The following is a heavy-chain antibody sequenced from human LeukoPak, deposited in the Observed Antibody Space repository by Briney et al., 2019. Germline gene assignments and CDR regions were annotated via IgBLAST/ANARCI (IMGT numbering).Heavy chain of an antibody. D-gene: IGHD6-19*01. CDR2: IYYSGST. CDR1: GGSISSYY. J-gene: IGHJ4*02. CDR3: ARVGPDSSGWFDY. V-gene: IGHV4-59*08. Sequence: SETLSLTCTVSGGSISSYYWSWIRQPPGKGLEWIGYIYYSGSTNYNPSLKSRVTISVDTSKNQFSLKLNSVTAADTAVYYCARVGPDSSGWFDYWGQGTLVTVSS.